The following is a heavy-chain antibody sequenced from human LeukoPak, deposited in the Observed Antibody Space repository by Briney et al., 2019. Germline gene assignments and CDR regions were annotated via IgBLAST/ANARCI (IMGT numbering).Heavy chain of an antibody. CDR2: IDHRGRT. Sequence: SEPLSLTCDVYGASFTGYFWAWIRQPPGGGLEWIGEIDHRGRTTYNPSIKSRLSISPDTSKNQFSLNLTSVTAADTAVYYCARLTPLSRGVILPAGYMDVWGNGTTVIVSS. J-gene: IGHJ6*03. V-gene: IGHV4-34*01. CDR3: ARLTPLSRGVILPAGYMDV. CDR1: GASFTGYF. D-gene: IGHD3-10*01.